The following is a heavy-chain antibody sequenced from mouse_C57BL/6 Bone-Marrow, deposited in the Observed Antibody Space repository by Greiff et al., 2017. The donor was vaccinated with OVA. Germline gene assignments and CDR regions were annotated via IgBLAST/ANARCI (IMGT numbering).Heavy chain of an antibody. J-gene: IGHJ4*01. Sequence: EVQLVESGGGLVQPGGSLSLSCAASGFTFTDYYMSWVRQPPGKALEWLGFIRNKANGYTTEYSASVKGRFTISRDNSQSILYLQMNALRAEDSATSYWARWGGYDPFYYYAMDYWGQGTSVTVSS. D-gene: IGHD2-2*01. V-gene: IGHV7-3*01. CDR3: ARWGGYDPFYYYAMDY. CDR2: IRNKANGYTT. CDR1: GFTFTDYY.